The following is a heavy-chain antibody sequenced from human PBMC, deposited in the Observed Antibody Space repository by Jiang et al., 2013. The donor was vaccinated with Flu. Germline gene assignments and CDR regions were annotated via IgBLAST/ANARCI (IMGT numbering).Heavy chain of an antibody. V-gene: IGHV3-30-3*01. CDR1: GFTFSSYA. J-gene: IGHJ6*02. CDR2: ISYDGSNK. CDR3: ARDQGQWLPPSHGMDV. Sequence: RLSCAASGFTFSSYAMHWVRQAPGKGLEWVAVISYDGSNKYYADSVKGRFTISRDNSKNTLYLQMNSLRAEDTAVYYCARDQGQWLPPSHGMDVWGQGTTVTVSS. D-gene: IGHD6-19*01.